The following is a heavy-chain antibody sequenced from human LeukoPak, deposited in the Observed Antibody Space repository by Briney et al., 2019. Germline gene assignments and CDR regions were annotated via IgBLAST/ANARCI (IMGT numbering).Heavy chain of an antibody. CDR1: GFTFSWYG. CDR3: ARGSSSWSATFQYFQN. D-gene: IGHD6-13*01. Sequence: GGSLRLSCVASGFTFSWYGMHWVRQAPGKGLEWVALISYDGSNKYYADSMKGRFTISRDNSRNTLFLRMNSLRAEDTAVYYCARGSSSWSATFQYFQNWGQGTLVTVSS. J-gene: IGHJ1*01. V-gene: IGHV3-30*03. CDR2: ISYDGSNK.